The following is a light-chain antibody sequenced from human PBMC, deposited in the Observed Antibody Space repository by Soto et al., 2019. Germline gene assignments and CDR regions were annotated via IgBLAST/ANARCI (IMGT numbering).Light chain of an antibody. V-gene: IGKV3-11*01. Sequence: EIVLTQSPATLSLSPGERATLSCRASQSVRTYLAWYQQKPGQAPRLLIYDASNRATGIPARFSGSGSGTDFTLTISSLQPEDFAVYYCQQRSNWPPMYTFGQGTKLEIK. CDR2: DAS. CDR1: QSVRTY. J-gene: IGKJ2*01. CDR3: QQRSNWPPMYT.